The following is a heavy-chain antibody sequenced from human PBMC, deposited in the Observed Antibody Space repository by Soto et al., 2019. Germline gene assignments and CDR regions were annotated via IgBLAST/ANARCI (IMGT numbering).Heavy chain of an antibody. CDR3: ARDVDADFRTDFDY. CDR2: ISGNGEVI. Sequence: QVQLVESGGGLVMPGGSLRLSCAASGFTFSDYYIHWIRRAPGKGLEWISYISGNGEVIQYADSARGRFTISRDNAENSVYLEMESLRDEDTALYYCARDVDADFRTDFDYWGRGTLFPVSS. CDR1: GFTFSDYY. J-gene: IGHJ4*02. V-gene: IGHV3-11*01. D-gene: IGHD4-17*01.